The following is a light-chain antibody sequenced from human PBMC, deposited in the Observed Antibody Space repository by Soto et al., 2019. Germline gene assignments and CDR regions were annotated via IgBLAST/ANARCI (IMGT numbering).Light chain of an antibody. Sequence: QSALTQPPSASGSPGQSVTISCTGTSSDVGGYNYVSWYQQHPGKAPKLMIFEVNRRPSGVPDRFSGSKSGNTASLTVSGLQAEDDADYYCSSYAGTNHPGVFGGGTKVTVL. V-gene: IGLV2-8*01. CDR1: SSDVGGYNY. CDR2: EVN. J-gene: IGLJ3*02. CDR3: SSYAGTNHPGV.